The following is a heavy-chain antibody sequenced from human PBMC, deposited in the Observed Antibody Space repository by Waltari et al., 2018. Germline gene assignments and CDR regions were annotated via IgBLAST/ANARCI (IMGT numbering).Heavy chain of an antibody. V-gene: IGHV4-34*01. D-gene: IGHD2-21*01. CDR2: ITHSGSN. CDR3: SRRGYCGIDCYSNYFDF. J-gene: IGHJ4*02. Sequence: QVLLQQWGAGLLKPSETLSLTCAVYGGSFNFYYWSWIRQPPGEGLEWIGEITHSGSNNYNPSLKSRVIRSVDTPNNQFSLKLTSVTAADTAAYYCSRRGYCGIDCYSNYFDFWGQGTLVTVSS. CDR1: GGSFNFYY.